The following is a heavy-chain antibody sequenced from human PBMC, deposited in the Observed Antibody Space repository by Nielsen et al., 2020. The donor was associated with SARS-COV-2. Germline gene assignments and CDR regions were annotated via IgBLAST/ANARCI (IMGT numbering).Heavy chain of an antibody. Sequence: WIRQPPGKGLEWVAVIWYDGSNKYYADSVKGRFTISRDNSKNTLYLQMNSLRAEDTAVYYCARDGSYCSGGSCYQYFDYWGQGTLVTVSS. D-gene: IGHD2-15*01. V-gene: IGHV3-33*01. CDR3: ARDGSYCSGGSCYQYFDY. CDR2: IWYDGSNK. J-gene: IGHJ4*02.